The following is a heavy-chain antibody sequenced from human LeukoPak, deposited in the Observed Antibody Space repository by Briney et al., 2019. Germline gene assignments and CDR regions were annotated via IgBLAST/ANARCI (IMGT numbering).Heavy chain of an antibody. D-gene: IGHD5-18*01. J-gene: IGHJ4*02. CDR3: ARTILELWLPGAFDY. CDR1: GASIRSGDYY. CDR2: IYHSGST. V-gene: IGHV4-30-2*01. Sequence: SETLSLTCTVSGASIRSGDYYWSWIRQPPGKGLEWIGYIYHSGSTYYNPSLKSRVTISVDRSKNQFSLKLSSVTAADTAVYYCARTILELWLPGAFDYWGQGTLVTVSS.